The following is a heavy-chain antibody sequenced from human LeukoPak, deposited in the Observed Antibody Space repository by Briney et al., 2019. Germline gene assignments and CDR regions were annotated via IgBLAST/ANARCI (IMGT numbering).Heavy chain of an antibody. V-gene: IGHV1-69*01. Sequence: SVKVSCKASGGTFSSYAISWVRQAPGQGLEWMGGIIPIFGTANYAQKFQGRVTITADESTSTAYMELSSLRSEDTAVYYCARGGYYYDSSDGYYFDYWGQGTLVTVSS. D-gene: IGHD3-22*01. CDR1: GGTFSSYA. J-gene: IGHJ4*02. CDR3: ARGGYYYDSSDGYYFDY. CDR2: IIPIFGTA.